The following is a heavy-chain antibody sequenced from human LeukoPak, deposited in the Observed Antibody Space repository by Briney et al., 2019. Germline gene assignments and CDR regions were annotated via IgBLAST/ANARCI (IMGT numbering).Heavy chain of an antibody. D-gene: IGHD2-2*02. J-gene: IGHJ5*02. CDR2: IYYSGST. Sequence: SETLSLICTVSGGSISSSSYYWGWIRQPPGKGLEWIGRIYYSGSTYYNPSLKSRVTISVDTSKNQFSLKLSSVTAADTAVYYCASFCSSTSCYMFQDWFDPWGQGTLVTVSS. V-gene: IGHV4-39*07. CDR1: GGSISSSSYY. CDR3: ASFCSSTSCYMFQDWFDP.